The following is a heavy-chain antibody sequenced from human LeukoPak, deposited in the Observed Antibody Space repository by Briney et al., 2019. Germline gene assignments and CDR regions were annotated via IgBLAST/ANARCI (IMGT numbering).Heavy chain of an antibody. J-gene: IGHJ5*02. CDR2: INEDGSTT. CDR1: GFSFSRYW. D-gene: IGHD3-10*01. Sequence: GGPLRLSCAASGFSFSRYWMHWVRHSPGKGLVWVSRINEDGSTTTYADSVKGRFTISRDNAKNTLHLQMNSLRAEDTAVYYCARGVPPCFDPWGQGTLVTVSS. CDR3: ARGVPPCFDP. V-gene: IGHV3-74*03.